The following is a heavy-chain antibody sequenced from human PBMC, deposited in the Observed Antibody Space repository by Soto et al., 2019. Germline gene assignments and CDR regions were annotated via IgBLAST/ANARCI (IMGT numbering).Heavy chain of an antibody. CDR2: ISGSGGST. D-gene: IGHD2-2*01. J-gene: IGHJ4*02. Sequence: GGSLRLSCAASGFTFSSYAMSWVRQAPGKGLEWVSAISGSGGSTYYADSVKGRFTISRDNSKNTLYLQMNSLRAEDTAVYYCAKDHSTSDLGYCSSTSCYAFDYWGQGTLVTVSS. CDR1: GFTFSSYA. V-gene: IGHV3-23*01. CDR3: AKDHSTSDLGYCSSTSCYAFDY.